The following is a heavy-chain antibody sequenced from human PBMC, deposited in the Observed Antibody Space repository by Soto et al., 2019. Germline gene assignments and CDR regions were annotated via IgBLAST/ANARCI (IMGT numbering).Heavy chain of an antibody. CDR1: GGSISRYY. Sequence: SETLSLTCTVSGGSISRYYWSWIRQPPGKGLEWIGYIYYSGSTNYNPSLKSRVTISVDTSKNQFSLKLSSVTAADTAVYYCARETTVTTGDFDYSGQATLLTVSS. J-gene: IGHJ4*02. D-gene: IGHD4-17*01. V-gene: IGHV4-59*01. CDR3: ARETTVTTGDFDY. CDR2: IYYSGST.